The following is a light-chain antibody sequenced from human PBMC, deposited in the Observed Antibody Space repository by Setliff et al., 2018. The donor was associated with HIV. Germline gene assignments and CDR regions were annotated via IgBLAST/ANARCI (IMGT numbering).Light chain of an antibody. J-gene: IGLJ1*01. CDR2: DVG. CDR1: GSDVAGYTY. CDR3: SSYTSSSTYV. Sequence: QSVLTQPASLSGSPGQSITISCTETGSDVAGYTYVSWYQQHPGKAPKLIIYDVGKRPSGVSSRFSGSKSGNTASLTISGLQAEDEADYYCSSYTSSSTYVFGTGTKVTVL. V-gene: IGLV2-14*01.